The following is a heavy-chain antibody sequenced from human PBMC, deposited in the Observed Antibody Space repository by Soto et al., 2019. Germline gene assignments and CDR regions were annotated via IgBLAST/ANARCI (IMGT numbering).Heavy chain of an antibody. CDR1: GFTFSSYG. D-gene: IGHD1-26*01. Sequence: GGSLRLSCAASGFTFSSYGMHWVRQAPGKGLEWVAVISYDGSNKYYADSVKGRFTISRDNSKNTLYLQMNSLRAEDTAVVYCAKDSASGSYVGGAFDIWGQGTMVTVSS. CDR2: ISYDGSNK. CDR3: AKDSASGSYVGGAFDI. J-gene: IGHJ3*02. V-gene: IGHV3-30*18.